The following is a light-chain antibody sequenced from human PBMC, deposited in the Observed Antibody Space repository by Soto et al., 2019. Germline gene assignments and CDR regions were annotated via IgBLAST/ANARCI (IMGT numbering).Light chain of an antibody. CDR2: KAS. V-gene: IGKV1-5*03. CDR1: QSISSW. CDR3: QQYNSYPVT. Sequence: DIQMTQSPSTLSASVGYRFTITCRASQSISSWLAWYQQKPGKAPKLLIYKASSLESGVPSRFSGSGSGTEFTLTISSLQPDDFATYYCQQYNSYPVTFGQGTTGDIK. J-gene: IGKJ1*01.